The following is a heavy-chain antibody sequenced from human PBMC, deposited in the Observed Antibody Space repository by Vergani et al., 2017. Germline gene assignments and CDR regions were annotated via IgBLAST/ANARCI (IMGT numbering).Heavy chain of an antibody. CDR3: ASDWQQGIAARPDLIGGMDV. V-gene: IGHV4-59*01. CDR2: IYYSGST. J-gene: IGHJ6*02. CDR1: GGSISSYY. D-gene: IGHD6-6*01. Sequence: QVQLQESGPGLVKPSETLSLTCTVSGGSISSYYWSWIRQPPGKGLEWIGYIYYSGSTNYNPSLKSRVTISVDTSKNQFSLKLSSVTAADTAVYYCASDWQQGIAARPDLIGGMDVWGQGTTVTVSS.